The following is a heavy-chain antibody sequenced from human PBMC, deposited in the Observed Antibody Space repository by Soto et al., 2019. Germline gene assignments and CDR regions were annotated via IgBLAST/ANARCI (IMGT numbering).Heavy chain of an antibody. CDR3: ARESARRAIDY. Sequence: QVQLVQSGAEVKKPGASVKVSCKASGYTFTSYDINWARQATGQGLEWMGWMNPNSGNTGHAQKFQGRVTMTRNTPIITAYMELSSMKSEDTAVYYCARESARRAIDYWGQGTLVTVSS. J-gene: IGHJ4*02. CDR2: MNPNSGNT. V-gene: IGHV1-8*01. CDR1: GYTFTSYD.